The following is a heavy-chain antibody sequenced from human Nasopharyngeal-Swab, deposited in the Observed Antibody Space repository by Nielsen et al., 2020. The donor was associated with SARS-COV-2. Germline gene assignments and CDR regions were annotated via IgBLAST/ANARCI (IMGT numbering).Heavy chain of an antibody. Sequence: ASVKVSCKASGYTFTSYAMHWVRQALGQRLEWMGWINAGNGNTKYSQKFQGRVTITRDTSASTAYMELSSLRSEDTAVYYCARDYYSYGQYYYYYMDVWGKGTTVTVSS. D-gene: IGHD5-18*01. CDR2: INAGNGNT. V-gene: IGHV1-3*01. J-gene: IGHJ6*03. CDR1: GYTFTSYA. CDR3: ARDYYSYGQYYYYYMDV.